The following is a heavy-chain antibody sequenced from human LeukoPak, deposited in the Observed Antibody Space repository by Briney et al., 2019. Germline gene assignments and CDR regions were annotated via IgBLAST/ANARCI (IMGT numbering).Heavy chain of an antibody. V-gene: IGHV3-7*01. J-gene: IGHJ4*02. Sequence: PGGSLRLCCAASGFTFANSWMAWVRQAPGKGLEWVANIKQDGSTKHYADSLKGRFTISRDNPKNSLFLQMNNLRAVDTAIYYCTRDTIWSLDYWGQGILVTVAS. CDR1: GFTFANSW. CDR3: TRDTIWSLDY. D-gene: IGHD3-3*01. CDR2: IKQDGSTK.